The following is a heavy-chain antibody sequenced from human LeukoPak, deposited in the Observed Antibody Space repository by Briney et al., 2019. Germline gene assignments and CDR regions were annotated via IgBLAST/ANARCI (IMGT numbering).Heavy chain of an antibody. J-gene: IGHJ5*02. Sequence: TSETLSLTCAVSGGSISSGSFSWTWIRQPPGKDLEWIGYISHSDSTYYNPSLKSRVTISLDRSESQFSLRLSSVTAADTAVYYCARGFILTGKGWFDPWGQGTLVTVSS. V-gene: IGHV4-30-2*01. CDR3: ARGFILTGKGWFDP. CDR1: GGSISSGSFS. CDR2: ISHSDST. D-gene: IGHD7-27*01.